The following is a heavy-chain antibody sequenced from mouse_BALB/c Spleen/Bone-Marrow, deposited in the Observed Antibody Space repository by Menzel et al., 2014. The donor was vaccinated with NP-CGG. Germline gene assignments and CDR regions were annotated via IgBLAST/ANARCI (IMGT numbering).Heavy chain of an antibody. J-gene: IGHJ2*01. CDR2: IFLGDGGT. V-gene: IGHV1-80*01. CDR1: GYAFSNYW. Sequence: QVQLKQSGAEPVRTWSSGKMSCKLNGYAFSNYWMNWVKKRPGQGLEWIGQIFLGDGGTYCNGKFKGKATLTADKFSSTAYMQINNQTSEDSAVYVFARSNYGYDVYFVFWSVGATLAISS. D-gene: IGHD2-2*01. CDR3: ARSNYGYDVYFVF.